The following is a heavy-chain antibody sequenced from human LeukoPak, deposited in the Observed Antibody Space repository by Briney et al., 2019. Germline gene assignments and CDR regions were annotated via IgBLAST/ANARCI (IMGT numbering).Heavy chain of an antibody. J-gene: IGHJ3*02. CDR1: GFTFSDYS. CDR2: IYSGGGT. Sequence: GGSLRLSCAVSGFTFSDYSMDWVRQAPGKGLEWVSVIYSGGGTYYADSVRGRFTISRDNSKNTLYLQMNSLRAEDTAVYYCARDRPSLSRNDAFDIWGQGTMVTVSS. CDR3: ARDRPSLSRNDAFDI. V-gene: IGHV3-53*01.